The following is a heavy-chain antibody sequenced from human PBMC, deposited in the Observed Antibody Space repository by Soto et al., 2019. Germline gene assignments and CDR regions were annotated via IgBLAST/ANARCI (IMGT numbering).Heavy chain of an antibody. CDR1: GITYSPYA. CDR2: INAGNGDT. V-gene: IGHV1-3*01. Sequence: ASVKVSCKASGITYSPYAIHWVRQVPGQRLEWMGWINAGNGDTRYSQKIQGRVTLTRDTSANTAYVDLSSLRSEDTAIYYCARAISGYVSWG. J-gene: IGHJ5*01. CDR3: ARAISGYVS. D-gene: IGHD5-12*01.